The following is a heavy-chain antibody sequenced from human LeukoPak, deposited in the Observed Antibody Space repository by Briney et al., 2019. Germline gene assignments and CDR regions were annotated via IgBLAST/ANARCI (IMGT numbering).Heavy chain of an antibody. CDR1: GFTLDDYA. CDR3: AKDGGYDSSGSYFDY. Sequence: LRLSCAASGFTLDDYAMHWVRQAPGKGLEWVSGISWNSGSIAYADSVKGRFTISRDNAKNSLYLQMNSLRAEDTALYYCAKDGGYDSSGSYFDYWGQGTLVTVSS. V-gene: IGHV3-9*01. J-gene: IGHJ4*02. D-gene: IGHD3-22*01. CDR2: ISWNSGSI.